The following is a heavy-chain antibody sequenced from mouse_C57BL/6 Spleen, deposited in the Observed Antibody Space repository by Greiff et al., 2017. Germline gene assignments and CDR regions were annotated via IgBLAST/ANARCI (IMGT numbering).Heavy chain of an antibody. CDR3: ARSPSNYDYAMDY. D-gene: IGHD2-1*01. V-gene: IGHV1-42*01. Sequence: VQLKESGPELVKPGASVKISCKASGYSFTGYYMNWVKQSPEKSLEWIGEINPSTGGTTYNQKFKAKATLTVDKSSSTAYMQLKSLTSEDSAVYYCARSPSNYDYAMDYWGQGTSVTVSS. J-gene: IGHJ4*01. CDR2: INPSTGGT. CDR1: GYSFTGYY.